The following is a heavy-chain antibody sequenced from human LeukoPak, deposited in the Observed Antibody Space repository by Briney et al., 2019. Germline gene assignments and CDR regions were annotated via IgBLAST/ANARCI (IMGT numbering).Heavy chain of an antibody. CDR1: GYTFTSYY. Sequence: ASVKVSCKASGYTFTSYYMHWVRQAPGQGLEWMGIINPSGGSTTYAQKFQGRVTMTRDTSTSTVSMELSSLRSEDTAVYYCARDGGFCSSTSCYAFYWGQGTLDTVSS. CDR3: ARDGGFCSSTSCYAFY. D-gene: IGHD2-2*01. J-gene: IGHJ4*02. CDR2: INPSGGST. V-gene: IGHV1-46*01.